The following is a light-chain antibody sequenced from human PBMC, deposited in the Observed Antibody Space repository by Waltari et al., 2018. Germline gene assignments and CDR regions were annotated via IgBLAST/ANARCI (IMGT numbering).Light chain of an antibody. CDR2: GAS. CDR3: QQYYSFPRT. J-gene: IGKJ1*01. Sequence: EIVMTQSPATLSVSLGERATLSCRASQSVSSNLAWYQQKPGQAPRLLIYGASTRATGIPARFSGSGSGTEFTLTISCLQSEDFATYYCQQYYSFPRTFGQGTKVEIK. CDR1: QSVSSN. V-gene: IGKV3D-15*01.